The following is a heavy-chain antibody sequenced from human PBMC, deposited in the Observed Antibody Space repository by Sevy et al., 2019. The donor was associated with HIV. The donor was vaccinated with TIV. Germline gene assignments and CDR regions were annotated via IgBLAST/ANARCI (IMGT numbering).Heavy chain of an antibody. CDR3: ARAVEDYSDSSAWDWYFDL. J-gene: IGHJ2*01. D-gene: IGHD3-22*01. V-gene: IGHV3-66*01. CDR2: IFSGGNT. CDR1: GFTVSGNY. Sequence: GGSLRLYCAASGFTVSGNYMSWVRQAPGKRLECVSGIFSGGNTHFADSVKGRFTISRDNSKNTLSLQMNSLSAEDTAVYYCARAVEDYSDSSAWDWYFDLWGRGTLVTVSS.